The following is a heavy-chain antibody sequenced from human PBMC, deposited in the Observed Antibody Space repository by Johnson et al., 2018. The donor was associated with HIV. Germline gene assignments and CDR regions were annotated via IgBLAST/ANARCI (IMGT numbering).Heavy chain of an antibody. CDR3: GKDDLGWELSHDDAFDI. V-gene: IGHV3-33*06. CDR2: IWYDGSNK. J-gene: IGHJ3*02. D-gene: IGHD1-26*01. Sequence: QVQLVESGGCVVQPGRSLRLSCAASGFTFSSYGMHWVRQAPGKGLEWVAVIWYDGSNKYYADSVKGRFTISRDNSKNTLYLQMNSLRAEDTAVYYCGKDDLGWELSHDDAFDIWGQGTMVIVSS. CDR1: GFTFSSYG.